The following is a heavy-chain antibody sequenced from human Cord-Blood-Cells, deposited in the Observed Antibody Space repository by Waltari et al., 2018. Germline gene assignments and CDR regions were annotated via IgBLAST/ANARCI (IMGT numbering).Heavy chain of an antibody. J-gene: IGHJ3*02. D-gene: IGHD6-13*01. CDR2: IKHSGST. CDR1: GGSFSGYY. CDR3: ASSSGIAAADAFDI. V-gene: IGHV4-34*01. Sequence: QVQLQQWGAGLLKPSETLSLTCAVYGGSFSGYYWSWIRQPPGKGLEWIGEIKHSGSTNYNPSLKSRVTISVDTSKNQFSLKLSSVTAADTAVYYCASSSGIAAADAFDIWGQGTMVTVSS.